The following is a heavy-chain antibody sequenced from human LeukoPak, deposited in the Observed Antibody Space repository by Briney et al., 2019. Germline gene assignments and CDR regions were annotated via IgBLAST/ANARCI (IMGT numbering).Heavy chain of an antibody. J-gene: IGHJ4*02. CDR3: AREGSSSWYIGNYFDY. CDR2: ISSSGSTI. CDR1: GFTFSDYY. D-gene: IGHD6-13*01. V-gene: IGHV3-11*04. Sequence: GGSLRLSCAASGFTFSDYYMSWIRQAPGKGLEWVSYISSSGSTIYYADSVKGRFTISRDNAKNSLYLQMNSLRAEDTAVYYCAREGSSSWYIGNYFDYWGQGTLVTVSS.